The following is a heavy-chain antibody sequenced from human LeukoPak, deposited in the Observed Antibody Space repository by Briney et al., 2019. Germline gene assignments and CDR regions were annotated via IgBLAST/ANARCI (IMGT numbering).Heavy chain of an antibody. J-gene: IGHJ4*02. CDR2: INHGGRA. D-gene: IGHD3-10*01. CDR1: ADSFSGYS. V-gene: IGHV4-34*01. CDR3: ARDRVYYGSGSFFDY. Sequence: SETLSLTCAVYADSFSGYSWSWIRQSPGRGLEWIGEINHGGRAKYNPSLKSRVTISVDTSKNQFSLKLSSVTAADTAVYYCARDRVYYGSGSFFDYWGQGTLVTVSS.